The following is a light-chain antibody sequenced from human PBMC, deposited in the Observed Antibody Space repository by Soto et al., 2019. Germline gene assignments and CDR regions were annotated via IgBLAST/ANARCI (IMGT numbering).Light chain of an antibody. J-gene: IGKJ1*01. CDR2: ATS. V-gene: IGKV3-20*01. CDR1: QSVTSSN. Sequence: EIVLTQSPGTLSLSPGERATLSCRASQSVTSSNLAWYQQKPGQAPRLLIFATSRRATGIPDRFGGSGSGTDFTLTISRLEPEDFGVYYCQQYGTSLWTFGQGTKVEIK. CDR3: QQYGTSLWT.